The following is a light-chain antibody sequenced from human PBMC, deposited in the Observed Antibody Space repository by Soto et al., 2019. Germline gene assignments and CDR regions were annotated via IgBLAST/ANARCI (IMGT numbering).Light chain of an antibody. CDR2: KAS. Sequence: DIQMTQSPSTLSASVGDRVTITCRASQSISSWLAWYQQKPGKAPKLLIYKASSLESGVPPSFSGSGSGTEFTLTITSRQPDDFATYYCQQYNSYPYTFGHGTKLEIK. V-gene: IGKV1-5*03. J-gene: IGKJ2*01. CDR1: QSISSW. CDR3: QQYNSYPYT.